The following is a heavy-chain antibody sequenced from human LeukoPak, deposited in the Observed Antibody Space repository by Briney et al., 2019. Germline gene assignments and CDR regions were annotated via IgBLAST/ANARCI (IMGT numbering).Heavy chain of an antibody. CDR3: ARGTDYSSGSY. D-gene: IGHD6-25*01. CDR1: GFTFSSYW. CDR2: INSDGTST. J-gene: IGHJ4*02. V-gene: IGHV3-74*01. Sequence: PGGSLRLSCAASGFTFSSYWMHWVRQAPGRGLVWVSRINSDGTSTSYADSVKGRFTISRDNAKNTLYLQMNSLRAEDTAVYYCARGTDYSSGSYWGQGTLVTVSS.